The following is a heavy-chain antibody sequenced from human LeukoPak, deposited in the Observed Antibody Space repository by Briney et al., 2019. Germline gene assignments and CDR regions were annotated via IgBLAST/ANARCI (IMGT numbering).Heavy chain of an antibody. CDR1: GYTFTSYA. CDR2: INTNTGNP. J-gene: IGHJ3*02. V-gene: IGHV7-4-1*02. CDR3: ARTKSIVATLAFDI. Sequence: ASEKVSCKASGYTFTSYAMNWVRQAPGQGLEWMGWINTNTGNPTYAQGFTGRFVFSLDTSVSTAYLQISSLKAEDTAVYYCARTKSIVATLAFDIWGQGTMVTVSS. D-gene: IGHD5-12*01.